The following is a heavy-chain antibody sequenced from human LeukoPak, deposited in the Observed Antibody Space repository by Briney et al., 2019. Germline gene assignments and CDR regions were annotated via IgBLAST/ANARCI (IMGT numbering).Heavy chain of an antibody. Sequence: PGGSLRLSCAASGFTVSSNYMSWVRQAPGKGLEWVSVIYSGGSTYYADSVKGRFTIFRDNSKNTLYLQMNSLRAEDTAVYYCARDSGSGWYYFDYWGQGTLVTVSS. V-gene: IGHV3-53*01. CDR2: IYSGGST. J-gene: IGHJ4*02. D-gene: IGHD6-19*01. CDR3: ARDSGSGWYYFDY. CDR1: GFTVSSNY.